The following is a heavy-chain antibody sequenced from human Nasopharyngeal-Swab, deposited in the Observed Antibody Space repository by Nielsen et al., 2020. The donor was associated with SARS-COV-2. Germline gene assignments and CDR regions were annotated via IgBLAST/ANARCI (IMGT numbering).Heavy chain of an antibody. CDR2: IIPIFGTA. Sequence: SVKVSCKASGYTFTSYAISWVRQAPGQGLEWMGGIIPIFGTANYAQKFQGRVTITADESTSTAYMELSSLRSEDTAVYYCARGYSGYGYYFDYWGQGTLVTVSS. CDR1: GYTFTSYA. D-gene: IGHD5-12*01. V-gene: IGHV1-69*13. J-gene: IGHJ4*02. CDR3: ARGYSGYGYYFDY.